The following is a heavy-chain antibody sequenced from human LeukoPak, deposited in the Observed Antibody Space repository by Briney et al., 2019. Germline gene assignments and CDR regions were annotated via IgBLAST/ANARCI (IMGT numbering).Heavy chain of an antibody. CDR2: IYYSGIT. J-gene: IGHJ4*02. V-gene: IGHV4-31*03. Sequence: SETLSFTCTVSGGSISSGGYYWNWIRQHPGKGLEWIGYIYYSGITYYNPSLKSRLTISVDTSKNQFSLKLSFVTAADTAVYYCVRGVRDSTAYYHFDYWGQGTLVTVSS. D-gene: IGHD3-22*01. CDR1: GGSISSGGYY. CDR3: VRGVRDSTAYYHFDY.